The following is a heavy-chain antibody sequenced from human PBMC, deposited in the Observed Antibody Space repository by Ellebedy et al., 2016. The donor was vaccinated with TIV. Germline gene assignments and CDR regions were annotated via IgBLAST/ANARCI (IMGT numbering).Heavy chain of an antibody. Sequence: PGGSLRLSCAASGFAFSYDWMSWVRQAPGKGLEWVANINQDGSDTGYVDSVKGRFTIARDNAKSSLDLQMNSLRAEDTAVYYSAREVYSSTWYDCWGQGTLVTVSS. CDR2: INQDGSDT. CDR3: AREVYSSTWYDC. CDR1: GFAFSYDW. D-gene: IGHD4-11*01. V-gene: IGHV3-7*03. J-gene: IGHJ5*01.